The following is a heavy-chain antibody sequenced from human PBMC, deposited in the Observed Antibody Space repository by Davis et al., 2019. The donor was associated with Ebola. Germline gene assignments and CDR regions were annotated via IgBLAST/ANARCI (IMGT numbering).Heavy chain of an antibody. CDR2: IIPMFGTA. V-gene: IGHV1-69*13. J-gene: IGHJ6*04. D-gene: IGHD5-12*01. CDR1: GGTFSSYA. CDR3: AREGERYGYGRDYGMYV. Sequence: AASVKVSCKASGGTFSSYAINWVRQAPGQGLEWMGGIIPMFGTANYAQKFQGRVTITADESTSTAYMELSSLRSEDTAMYYCAREGERYGYGRDYGMYVWGKGTTVTVSS.